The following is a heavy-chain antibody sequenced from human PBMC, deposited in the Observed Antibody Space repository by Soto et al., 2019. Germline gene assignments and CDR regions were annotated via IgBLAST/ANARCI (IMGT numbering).Heavy chain of an antibody. CDR3: ARDFIWNYADCYYGMDV. V-gene: IGHV3-21*01. D-gene: IGHD1-7*01. Sequence: PGGSLRLSCAASGFTFSSYSMNWVRQAPGKGLEWVSSISSSSSYIYYADSVKGRFTISRDNAKNSLYLQMNSLRAEDTAVYYCARDFIWNYADCYYGMDVWGQGTTVTVSS. J-gene: IGHJ6*02. CDR1: GFTFSSYS. CDR2: ISSSSSYI.